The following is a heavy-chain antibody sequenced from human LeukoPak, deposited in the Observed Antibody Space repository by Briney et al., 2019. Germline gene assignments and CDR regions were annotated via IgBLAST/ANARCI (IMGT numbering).Heavy chain of an antibody. CDR1: GFTFSSYS. J-gene: IGHJ6*03. CDR2: ISSSSSTI. V-gene: IGHV3-48*01. Sequence: GGSLRLSCAASGFTFSSYSMNWVRQAPGKGLEWVSYISSSSSTIYYADSVKGRFTISRDNAKNSLYLQMNSLRAEDTAVYYCARDKNGYYYYYMDVWGKGTTVTVSS. CDR3: ARDKNGYYYYYMDV.